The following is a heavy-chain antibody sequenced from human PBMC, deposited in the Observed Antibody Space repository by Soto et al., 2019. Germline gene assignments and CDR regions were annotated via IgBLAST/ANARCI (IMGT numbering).Heavy chain of an antibody. CDR3: ARRYGCCFEY. D-gene: IGHD5-18*01. CDR1: GGSITRYY. V-gene: IGHV4-59*01. J-gene: IGHJ4*02. Sequence: PSETLSLTCTVSGGSITRYYWNWIRQPPGKGLEWIGNFYYGGSTDYNSSLKSRVTISVDTSKNQSSLKLSSVTAADTAVHYGARRYGCCFEYWGQGTLVTVSS. CDR2: FYYGGST.